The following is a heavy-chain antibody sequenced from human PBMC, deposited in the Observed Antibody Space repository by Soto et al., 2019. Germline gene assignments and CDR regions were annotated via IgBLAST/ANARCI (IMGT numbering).Heavy chain of an antibody. CDR3: ARLYCSGGSCSYYYYYYMDV. CDR1: GGSISSSSYY. CDR2: IYYSGST. J-gene: IGHJ6*03. Sequence: SETLSLTCTVSGGSISSSSYYWGWIRQPPGKGLEWIGSIYYSGSTYYNPSLKSRVTISVDTSKNQFSLKLSSVTAADTAVYYCARLYCSGGSCSYYYYYYMDVWGKGTTVTVSS. D-gene: IGHD2-15*01. V-gene: IGHV4-39*01.